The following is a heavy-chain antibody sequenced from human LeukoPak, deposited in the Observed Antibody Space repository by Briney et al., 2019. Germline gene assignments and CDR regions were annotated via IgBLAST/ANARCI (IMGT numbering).Heavy chain of an antibody. D-gene: IGHD2-15*01. CDR1: VYTFTIYD. CDR2: MNPNSGNT. J-gene: IGHJ4*02. Sequence: ASVNVSFKSSVYTFTIYDINWVRQATGQGHEWMGWMNPNSGNTGYAQKFQGRVTITRNTSISTAYMELSSLRSEDTAVYYCARGRRYCSGGSCFYYFDYWGQGTLVTVSS. CDR3: ARGRRYCSGGSCFYYFDY. V-gene: IGHV1-8*03.